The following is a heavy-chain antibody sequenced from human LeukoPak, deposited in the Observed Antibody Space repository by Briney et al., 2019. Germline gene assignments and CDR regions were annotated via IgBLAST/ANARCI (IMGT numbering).Heavy chain of an antibody. J-gene: IGHJ3*02. CDR2: ISGSGGST. CDR1: GFTFSSYA. V-gene: IGHV3-23*01. CDR3: AMSYSSSSVVAFDI. Sequence: GGSLRLSCVASGFTFSSYAINWVRQVPGKGLEWVSAISGSGGSTFYVDSVKGRFTISRDNSKNTLYLQMDSLRAEDTAVYYCAMSYSSSSVVAFDIWGQGTMVTVSS. D-gene: IGHD6-6*01.